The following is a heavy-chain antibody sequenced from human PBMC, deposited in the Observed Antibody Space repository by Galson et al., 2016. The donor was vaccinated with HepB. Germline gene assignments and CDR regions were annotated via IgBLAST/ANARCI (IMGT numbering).Heavy chain of an antibody. CDR3: ARAEDCFGDCPQKYYLDS. D-gene: IGHD2-21*02. J-gene: IGHJ4*02. CDR2: ISYDASNE. Sequence: SLRLSCAASGFNFNGYGMYWVRQAPGKGLECVAIISYDASNEYYADSVKGRFTISRDNAQKSLYLHMSSLRAEDTAVYYCARAEDCFGDCPQKYYLDSWGRGTLVTVSS. V-gene: IGHV3-30*03. CDR1: GFNFNGYG.